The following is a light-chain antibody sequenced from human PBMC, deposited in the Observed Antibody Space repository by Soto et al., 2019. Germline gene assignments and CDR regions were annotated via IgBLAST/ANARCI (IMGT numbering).Light chain of an antibody. J-gene: IGKJ2*01. Sequence: AIRMTQSPSSFSASTGDRVTITCRASQGISCYLAWYQQKPGKAPKLLIYAASILQSGVPSRFSGSGSGTDFTLTIICLHSKDSATYYCQQYYSDPPTFGQGTKLEIK. CDR2: AAS. CDR3: QQYYSDPPT. CDR1: QGISCY. V-gene: IGKV1-8*01.